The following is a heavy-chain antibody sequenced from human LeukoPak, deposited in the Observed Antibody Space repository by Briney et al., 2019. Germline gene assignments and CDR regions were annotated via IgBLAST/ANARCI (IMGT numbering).Heavy chain of an antibody. CDR3: ARSNGEWELAMAF. CDR2: IYYSGST. V-gene: IGHV4-39*01. D-gene: IGHD1-26*01. J-gene: IGHJ4*02. CDR1: GDSIGDSGCY. Sequence: MSSETLSLTCSVSGDSIGDSGCYWGWIRQPPGKGLEWIGSIYYSGSTYYNPSLKSRVTISVDTSKNQFSLKLSSVTAADTAVYYCARSNGEWELAMAFWGQGTLVTVSS.